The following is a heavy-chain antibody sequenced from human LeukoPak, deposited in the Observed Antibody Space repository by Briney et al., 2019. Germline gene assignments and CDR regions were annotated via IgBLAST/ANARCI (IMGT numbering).Heavy chain of an antibody. Sequence: SVKVSCKASGGTFSGNSITWVRQAPGQGLEWMGRFIPILNTTNYAQDFQGRVTLPADKSTSTAYMELMSLGSEDTAVYYCARETRDSNWNSVAYLDHWGQGTLVTVSS. V-gene: IGHV1-69*08. D-gene: IGHD1-7*01. CDR2: FIPILNTT. CDR1: GGTFSGNS. CDR3: ARETRDSNWNSVAYLDH. J-gene: IGHJ4*02.